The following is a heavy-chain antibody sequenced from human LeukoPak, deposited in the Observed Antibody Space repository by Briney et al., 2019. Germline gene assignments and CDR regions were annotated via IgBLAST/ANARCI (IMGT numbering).Heavy chain of an antibody. CDR1: GGSISSSSYY. J-gene: IGHJ4*02. Sequence: PSETLSLTCTVSGGSISSSSYYWGWIRQPPGKGLEWIGSIYYSGSTYYNPSLKSRVTISVDTSKNQFSLKLSSVTAADTAVYYCAGPRGSSGYYYSLDYWGQGTLVTVSS. CDR2: IYYSGST. CDR3: AGPRGSSGYYYSLDY. V-gene: IGHV4-39*01. D-gene: IGHD3-22*01.